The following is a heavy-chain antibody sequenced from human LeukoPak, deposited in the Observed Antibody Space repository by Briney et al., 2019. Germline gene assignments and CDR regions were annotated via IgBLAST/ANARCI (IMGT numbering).Heavy chain of an antibody. Sequence: GGSLRLSCAASGFTFDDYGMSWVRQAPGKGLEWVSGINWNGGSTGYADSVKGRFTISRDNAKNSLYLQMNSLRAEDTAVYYCARARRPAAAFDYWGQGTLVTVSS. CDR2: INWNGGST. CDR1: GFTFDDYG. CDR3: ARARRPAAAFDY. D-gene: IGHD2-2*01. J-gene: IGHJ4*02. V-gene: IGHV3-20*04.